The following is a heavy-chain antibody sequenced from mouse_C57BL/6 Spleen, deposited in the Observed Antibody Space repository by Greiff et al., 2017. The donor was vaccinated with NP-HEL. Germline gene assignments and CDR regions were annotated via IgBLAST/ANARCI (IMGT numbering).Heavy chain of an antibody. CDR2: ISSGGSYT. J-gene: IGHJ2*01. Sequence: EVMLVESGGDLVKPGGSLKLSCAASGFTFSSYGMSWVRQTPDKRLEWVATISSGGSYTYYPDSVKGRFTISRDNAKNTLYLQMSSLKSEDTAMYYCARHDYSNPYFDYWGQGTTLTVSS. V-gene: IGHV5-6*01. CDR1: GFTFSSYG. CDR3: ARHDYSNPYFDY. D-gene: IGHD2-5*01.